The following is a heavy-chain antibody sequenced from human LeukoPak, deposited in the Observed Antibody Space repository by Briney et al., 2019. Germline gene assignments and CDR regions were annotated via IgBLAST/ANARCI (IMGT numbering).Heavy chain of an antibody. V-gene: IGHV3-48*01. Sequence: GGSLRLSCAASGFTFSSYSMNWVRQAPGKGLEWVSYISSSSSTIYYADSVKGRFTISRDNAKNSLYLQMSSLRAEDTAVYYCARDKGPYYFDQWGQGTLLTVSS. CDR3: ARDKGPYYFDQ. J-gene: IGHJ4*02. CDR1: GFTFSSYS. CDR2: ISSSSSTI.